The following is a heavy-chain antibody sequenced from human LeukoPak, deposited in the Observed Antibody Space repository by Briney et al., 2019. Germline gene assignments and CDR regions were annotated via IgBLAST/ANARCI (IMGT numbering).Heavy chain of an antibody. CDR3: AARDIVVVPAVTGPGDYYGMDV. Sequence: GASVKVSCKASGYTFTSYYMHWVRQAPGQGLEWMGIINPNSGSTSYAQKFQGRVTMTRDTSTSTVSMELSSLRSDDTAVYYCAARDIVVVPAVTGPGDYYGMDVWGQGTTVTVSS. V-gene: IGHV1-46*01. J-gene: IGHJ6*02. CDR2: INPNSGST. D-gene: IGHD2-2*01. CDR1: GYTFTSYY.